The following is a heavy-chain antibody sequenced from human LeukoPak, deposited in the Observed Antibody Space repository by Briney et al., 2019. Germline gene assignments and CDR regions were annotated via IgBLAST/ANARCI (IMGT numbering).Heavy chain of an antibody. CDR1: GGSISSGDYY. J-gene: IGHJ4*02. Sequence: SQTLSLTCTVSGGSISSGDYYWSWIRQPPGKGLEWIGEINHSGSTNYNPSLKSRVTISVDTSKNQFSLKLSSVTAADTAVYYCARGRVRGSGSYLGYWGQGTLVTVSS. CDR2: INHSGST. V-gene: IGHV4-30-4*08. CDR3: ARGRVRGSGSYLGY. D-gene: IGHD3-10*01.